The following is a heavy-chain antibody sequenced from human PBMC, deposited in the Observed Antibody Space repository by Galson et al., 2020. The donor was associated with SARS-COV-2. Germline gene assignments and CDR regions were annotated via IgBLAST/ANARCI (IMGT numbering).Heavy chain of an antibody. CDR1: GGSISGRY. Sequence: ASATLSLTFTVSGGSISGRYWSWIRQPPGKAPERNGHIYYSGSTDYNPSLKGRVTISIDTSRNEFSLNLSYVTAADTAVYYCARGPSGTNNPLDYWGHGTLVTVSS. CDR2: IYYSGST. V-gene: IGHV4-59*11. D-gene: IGHD2-8*01. J-gene: IGHJ4*01. CDR3: ARGPSGTNNPLDY.